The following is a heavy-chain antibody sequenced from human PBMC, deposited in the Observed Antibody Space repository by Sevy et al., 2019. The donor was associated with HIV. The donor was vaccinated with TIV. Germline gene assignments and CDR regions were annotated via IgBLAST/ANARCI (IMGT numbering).Heavy chain of an antibody. J-gene: IGHJ4*02. CDR1: GFTFSSYA. CDR2: ISYDGSNK. CDR3: ARDAYYYDSSGYYPGDY. V-gene: IGHV3-30-3*01. Sequence: GWSLRLSCAASGFTFSSYAMHWVRQAPGKGLEWVAVISYDGSNKYYADSVKGRFTISRDNSKNTLYLQMNSLRAEDTAVYYCARDAYYYDSSGYYPGDYWGQGTLVTVSS. D-gene: IGHD3-22*01.